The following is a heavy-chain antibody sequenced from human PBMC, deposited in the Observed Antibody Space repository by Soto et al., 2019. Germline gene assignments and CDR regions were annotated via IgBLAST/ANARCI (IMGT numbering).Heavy chain of an antibody. D-gene: IGHD2-2*01. Sequence: AVKVSFKTSGFMFTSSAVQWVRQARGQRLEWIGWLVVGSGNTHYAQHFQERVTMTRDTSTSTVYMELSSLRSEDTAVYYCARASKLYCSSTSCTFDYWGQGTLVTVSS. CDR3: ARASKLYCSSTSCTFDY. CDR1: GFMFTSSA. V-gene: IGHV1-58*01. CDR2: LVVGSGNT. J-gene: IGHJ4*02.